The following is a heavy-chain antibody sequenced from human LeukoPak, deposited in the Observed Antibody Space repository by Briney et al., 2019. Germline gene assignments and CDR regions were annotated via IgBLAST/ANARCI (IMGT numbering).Heavy chain of an antibody. CDR3: AREGPKQSLDY. D-gene: IGHD6-19*01. Sequence: GASVKVSCKASGYTFTSSYMHWVRQAPGQGLEWMGIINPSGGSTSYAQKFQGRVTMTRDMSTSTVYMELSSLRSEDTAVYYCAREGPKQSLDYWGQGTLVTVSS. V-gene: IGHV1-46*01. CDR1: GYTFTSSY. CDR2: INPSGGST. J-gene: IGHJ4*02.